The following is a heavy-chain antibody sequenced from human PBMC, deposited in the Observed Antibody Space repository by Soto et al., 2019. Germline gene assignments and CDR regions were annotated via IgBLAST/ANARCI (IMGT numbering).Heavy chain of an antibody. CDR1: GGSFSGYY. V-gene: IGHV4-34*01. Sequence: QVQLQQWGAGLLKPSETLSLTCAVYGGSFSGYYWSWIRQPPGKGLEWIGEINHSGSTNYNPSLKSRVTISVDTSKNKFSLKLSSVTAADTAVYYCARGHRLYFDYWGQGTLVTVSS. D-gene: IGHD2-21*01. CDR2: INHSGST. CDR3: ARGHRLYFDY. J-gene: IGHJ4*02.